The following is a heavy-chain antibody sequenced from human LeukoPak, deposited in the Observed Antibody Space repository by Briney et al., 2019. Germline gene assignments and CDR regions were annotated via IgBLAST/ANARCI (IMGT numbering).Heavy chain of an antibody. CDR1: GYTLTVYY. D-gene: IGHD2-2*01. CDR2: INPNTGDT. CDR3: ARIGYCSTTSCHFLDY. V-gene: IGHV1-2*02. Sequence: ASVKVSCKASGYTLTVYYMQWVRQAPGQGLEWMGWINPNTGDTNYARKFQGRVTMTRDTSISTAYMELSRLTSDDTAVYYCARIGYCSTTSCHFLDYWGQGTLVTVSS. J-gene: IGHJ4*02.